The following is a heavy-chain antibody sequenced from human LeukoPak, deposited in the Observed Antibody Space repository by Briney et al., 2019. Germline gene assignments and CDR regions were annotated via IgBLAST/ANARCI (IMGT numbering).Heavy chain of an antibody. CDR2: IRFDGTNK. Sequence: GGSLRLSCAASGFTFSSYGMHWVRQAPGKGLEWVAFIRFDGTNKYYADSVKGRFTVSRDNSRNTVFLQMNSLRPEDTAIYYCARVYGAEIDYWGQGTQVIVSS. J-gene: IGHJ4*02. CDR1: GFTFSSYG. V-gene: IGHV3-30*02. D-gene: IGHD4/OR15-4a*01. CDR3: ARVYGAEIDY.